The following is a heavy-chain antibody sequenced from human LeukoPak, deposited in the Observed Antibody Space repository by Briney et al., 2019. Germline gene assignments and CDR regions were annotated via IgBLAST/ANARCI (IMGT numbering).Heavy chain of an antibody. CDR1: GGSISSYY. V-gene: IGHV4-59*01. CDR2: IYYSGST. J-gene: IGHJ4*02. D-gene: IGHD3-10*01. Sequence: PSETLSLTCTVSGGSISSYYCSWIRQPPGKGLEWIGYIYYSGSTNYNPSLKSRVTISVDTSKNQFSLKLSSVTAADTAVYYCARDRGMVRGVIYYFDYWGQGTLVTVSS. CDR3: ARDRGMVRGVIYYFDY.